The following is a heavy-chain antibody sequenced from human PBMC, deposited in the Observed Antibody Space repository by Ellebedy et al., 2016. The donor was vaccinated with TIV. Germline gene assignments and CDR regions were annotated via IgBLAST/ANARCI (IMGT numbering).Heavy chain of an antibody. CDR3: AREFRYDFWRGPLDH. D-gene: IGHD3-3*01. V-gene: IGHV4-59*11. Sequence: SETLSLXXTVSLGSISSHYWTWIRQPPGKGLERIGNIYYTGSTSYSPSLTGRVTISIDTPENQFSLKVTSVTAADTAVYYCAREFRYDFWRGPLDHWGQGTTVIVSS. CDR2: IYYTGST. CDR1: LGSISSHY. J-gene: IGHJ4*02.